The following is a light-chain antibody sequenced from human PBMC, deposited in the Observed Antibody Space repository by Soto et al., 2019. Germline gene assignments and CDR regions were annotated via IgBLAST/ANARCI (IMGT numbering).Light chain of an antibody. J-gene: IGLJ2*01. CDR3: SSYTSSNTVL. CDR2: EVS. CDR1: SSDVGGYNH. Sequence: QSALTQPASVSGSPGQSITISCTGTSSDVGGYNHVSWYQQHPGKAPKRMIYEVSNRPSGVSHRCSGSKSGNTASLTIYGLQAEDEADYYCSSYTSSNTVLFGGGTKVTVL. V-gene: IGLV2-14*01.